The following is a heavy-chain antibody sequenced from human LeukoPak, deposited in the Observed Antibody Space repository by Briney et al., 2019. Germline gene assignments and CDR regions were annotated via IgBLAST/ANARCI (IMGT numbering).Heavy chain of an antibody. Sequence: GRSLRLSCAASGFTFSSYAMHWVRQAPGKGLEWVAVISYDGSNKYYADSVKGRFTISRDNSKNTLYLQMNSLRAEDTAVYYCARSGNSPYWGQGTLVTVSS. D-gene: IGHD5-12*01. CDR1: GFTFSSYA. J-gene: IGHJ4*02. CDR3: ARSGNSPY. CDR2: ISYDGSNK. V-gene: IGHV3-30*04.